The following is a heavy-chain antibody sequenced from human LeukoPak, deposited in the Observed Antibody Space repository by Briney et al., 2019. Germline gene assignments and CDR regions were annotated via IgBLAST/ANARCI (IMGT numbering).Heavy chain of an antibody. Sequence: PGGSLRLSCAASGFAFSSYSMNWVRQAPGKGLEWVSSISSSSSYIYYADSVKGRFTISRDNAKNSLYLQMNSLRAEDTAVYYCARAYDFWSGPDAFDIWGQGTMVTVSS. CDR3: ARAYDFWSGPDAFDI. D-gene: IGHD3-3*01. CDR1: GFAFSSYS. V-gene: IGHV3-21*01. J-gene: IGHJ3*02. CDR2: ISSSSSYI.